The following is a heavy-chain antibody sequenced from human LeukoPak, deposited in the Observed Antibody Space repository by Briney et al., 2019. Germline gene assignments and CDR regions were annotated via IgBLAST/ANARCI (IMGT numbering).Heavy chain of an antibody. D-gene: IGHD3/OR15-3a*01. CDR1: GGSISSSSYY. CDR3: ARHWTIGLRFDP. CDR2: IYYSGST. V-gene: IGHV4-39*01. J-gene: IGHJ5*02. Sequence: SETLSLTCTVSGGSISSSSYYWGWIRQPPGKGLEWIGSIYYSGSTYYNPSLKSRVTTSVDTSKGQFSLKLSSVTAADTAVYYCARHWTIGLRFDPWGQGTLVTVSS.